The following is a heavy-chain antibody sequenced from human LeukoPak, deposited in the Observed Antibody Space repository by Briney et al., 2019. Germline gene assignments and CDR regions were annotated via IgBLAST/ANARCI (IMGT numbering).Heavy chain of an antibody. V-gene: IGHV1-69*13. J-gene: IGHJ6*04. D-gene: IGHD3-10*01. CDR1: GGTFSSYA. CDR3: ARADMVRGVHPYYYYGMDV. Sequence: SVKVSCKASGGTFSSYAISWVRQAPGQGLKWMGGIIPIFGTANYAQKFQGRVTITADESTSTAYMELSSLRSEDTAVYYCARADMVRGVHPYYYYGMDVWGKGTTVTVSS. CDR2: IIPIFGTA.